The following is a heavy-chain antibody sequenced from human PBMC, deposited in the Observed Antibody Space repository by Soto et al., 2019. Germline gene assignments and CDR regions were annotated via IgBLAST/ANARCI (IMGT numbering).Heavy chain of an antibody. CDR2: IKPSDGRR. Sequence: ASVKLSCKAPGYTLSDYFVHWVRQAPGQGHGWMGNIKPSDGRRGNAQKLQGSATVTWDTSTSTVYMELSSLRAEDTAVYYWPRDNPNGNSAGGAIDVWGKGTTVTDSA. D-gene: IGHD1-7*01. CDR3: PRDNPNGNSAGGAIDV. CDR1: GYTLSDYF. V-gene: IGHV1-46*01. J-gene: IGHJ6*04.